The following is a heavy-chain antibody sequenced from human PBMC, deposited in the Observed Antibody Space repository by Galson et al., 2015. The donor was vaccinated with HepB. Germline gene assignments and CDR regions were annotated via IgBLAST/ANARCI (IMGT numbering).Heavy chain of an antibody. V-gene: IGHV1-18*01. J-gene: IGHJ3*02. CDR2: ISGYNGNT. Sequence: SVKVSCKASGHTFTDFGISWLRQAPGQGLEWMGWISGYNGNTNYAQKVQGRVTMTADTSTSTAYMELRSLRPDDTAVYYCVREIGQWLAPRFFAFDIWGQGTMVTASS. D-gene: IGHD6-19*01. CDR3: VREIGQWLAPRFFAFDI. CDR1: GHTFTDFG.